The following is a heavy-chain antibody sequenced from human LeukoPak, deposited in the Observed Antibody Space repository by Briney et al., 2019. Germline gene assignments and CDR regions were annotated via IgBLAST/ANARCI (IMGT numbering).Heavy chain of an antibody. CDR2: TYTSGST. CDR3: ARSPYSSSWYPFAP. D-gene: IGHD6-13*01. J-gene: IGHJ5*02. V-gene: IGHV4-4*07. Sequence: SETLTLTCTVSGYSISSGYYWSWIRQPAGKGLEWIGRTYTSGSTNYNPSLKSRVTMSVDTSKNQFSLKLSSVTAADTAVYYCARSPYSSSWYPFAPWGQGTLVTVSS. CDR1: GYSISSGYY.